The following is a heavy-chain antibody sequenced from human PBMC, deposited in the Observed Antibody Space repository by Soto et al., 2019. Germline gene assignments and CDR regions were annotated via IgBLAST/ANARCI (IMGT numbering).Heavy chain of an antibody. CDR1: GGSISGYY. Sequence: SETLSLTCTVSGGSISGYYWSWIRQPPGKGLEWIGYIYYSGSTNYNPSLKSRVTISLDTSKNQFSLNLSSVTAADTAVYYCARDRWFDPWGQGTLVTVSS. CDR3: ARDRWFDP. V-gene: IGHV4-59*01. J-gene: IGHJ5*02. CDR2: IYYSGST.